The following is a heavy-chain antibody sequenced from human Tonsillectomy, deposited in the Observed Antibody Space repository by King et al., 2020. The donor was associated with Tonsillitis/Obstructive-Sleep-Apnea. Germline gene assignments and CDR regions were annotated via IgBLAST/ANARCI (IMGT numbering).Heavy chain of an antibody. CDR2: INHSGST. V-gene: IGHV4-34*01. CDR3: ARGGRLAARIAAAGTRTYYFDY. D-gene: IGHD6-13*01. J-gene: IGHJ4*02. Sequence: VQLQQWGAGLLKPSETLSLTCAVYGGSFSGYYWSWIRQPPGKGLEWIGEINHSGSTNYNPSLKSRVTISVDTSKNQFSLKLSSVTAADTAVYYCARGGRLAARIAAAGTRTYYFDYWGQGTLVTVSS. CDR1: GGSFSGYY.